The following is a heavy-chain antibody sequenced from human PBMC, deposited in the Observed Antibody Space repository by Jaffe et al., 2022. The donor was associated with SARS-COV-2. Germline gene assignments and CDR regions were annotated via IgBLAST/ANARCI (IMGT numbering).Heavy chain of an antibody. CDR3: TTDLGRWGMDV. CDR2: IRSKVDGGTT. V-gene: IGHV3-15*01. Sequence: EVQLVQSGGGLVKPGGSLRLSCAAPGLTFTNAWMSWVRQAPGKGLEWVGRIRSKVDGGTTDYAAPVKGRFSISRDDSKKTLYLQMNSLKSEDTAVYYCTTDLGRWGMDVWGQGTTVTVSS. D-gene: IGHD4-17*01. J-gene: IGHJ6*02. CDR1: GLTFTNAW.